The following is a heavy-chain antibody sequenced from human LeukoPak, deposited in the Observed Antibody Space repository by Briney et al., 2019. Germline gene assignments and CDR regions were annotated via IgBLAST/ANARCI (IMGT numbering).Heavy chain of an antibody. J-gene: IGHJ5*02. V-gene: IGHV1-8*02. CDR1: GYTFTGYH. CDR3: ARVDSIAAAGSPHYNWFDP. Sequence: ASLRVSCKASGYTFTGYHMHWVRQATGQGLEWMGWMNPNSGNAGYAQKFQGRVTMTRNTSISTAYMELGSLRSEDTAVYYCARVDSIAAAGSPHYNWFDPWGQGTLVTVSS. D-gene: IGHD6-13*01. CDR2: MNPNSGNA.